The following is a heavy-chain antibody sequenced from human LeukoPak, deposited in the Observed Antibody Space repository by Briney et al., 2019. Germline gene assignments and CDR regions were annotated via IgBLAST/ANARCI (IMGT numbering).Heavy chain of an antibody. Sequence: SGTLSLTCTVSGGSISSSSYYWGWIRQPPGKGLEWIGSIYYSGSTYCNPSLKSRVTISVDTSKNQFSLKLSSVTAADTAVYYCAKTTVTPEYFDLWGRGTLVTVSS. J-gene: IGHJ2*01. D-gene: IGHD4-17*01. CDR1: GGSISSSSYY. V-gene: IGHV4-39*01. CDR3: AKTTVTPEYFDL. CDR2: IYYSGST.